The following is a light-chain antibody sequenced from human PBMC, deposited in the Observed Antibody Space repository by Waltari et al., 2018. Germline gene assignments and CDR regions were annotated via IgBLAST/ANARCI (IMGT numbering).Light chain of an antibody. Sequence: EIVLTQSPGTLSLSLGERATLSCRASQSVSRALACYQQKPGQAPRLLIYDASTRATGIPDRFSGSGSGTDFSLTISRLEPDDFAVYYCQHYVRLPATFGQGTTVEI. J-gene: IGKJ1*01. CDR2: DAS. V-gene: IGKV3-20*01. CDR3: QHYVRLPAT. CDR1: QSVSRA.